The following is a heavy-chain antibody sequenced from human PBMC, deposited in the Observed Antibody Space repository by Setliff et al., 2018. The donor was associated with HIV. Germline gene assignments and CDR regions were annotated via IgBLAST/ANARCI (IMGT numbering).Heavy chain of an antibody. CDR1: GGSMNNYY. V-gene: IGHV4-59*01. CDR3: ASSPTKQLVLGTYREYYFDS. CDR2: VYYSGST. Sequence: SETLSLTCTVFGGSMNNYYWNWIRQSPGKGLEWIGYVYYSGSTKYSPSLKSRVSISLDPSTKQVSLRLRSVTAADTAVYYCASSPTKQLVLGTYREYYFDSWGLGALVTVSS. D-gene: IGHD6-13*01. J-gene: IGHJ4*02.